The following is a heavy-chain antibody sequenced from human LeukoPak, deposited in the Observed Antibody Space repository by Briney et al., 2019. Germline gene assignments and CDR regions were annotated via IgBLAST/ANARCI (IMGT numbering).Heavy chain of an antibody. Sequence: GGSLRLSCAASGFIFSSYGMHWVRQAPGKGLQWVSVIDGSGGVTYYADSVKGRFTLSRDNSKNTLYLQMNSLGAEDTAVYYCTRGYSGIDIYAFDIWGQGTMVTVSS. CDR3: TRGYSGIDIYAFDI. CDR2: IDGSGGVT. V-gene: IGHV3-23*01. CDR1: GFIFSSYG. D-gene: IGHD5-12*01. J-gene: IGHJ3*02.